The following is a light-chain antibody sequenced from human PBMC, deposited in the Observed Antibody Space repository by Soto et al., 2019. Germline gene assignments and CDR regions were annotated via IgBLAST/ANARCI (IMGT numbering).Light chain of an antibody. CDR1: RSNLGNNY. Sequence: QSVLTQPPSVSAAPGQKVTVSCSGSRSNLGNNYVSWYQHLPGTAPKLLIYDNDKRPSGIPDRFSASKSGTSATLGITGLQTGDEADYYCEAWDSSLSAGVFVGGTKLTVL. J-gene: IGLJ3*02. CDR3: EAWDSSLSAGV. V-gene: IGLV1-51*01. CDR2: DND.